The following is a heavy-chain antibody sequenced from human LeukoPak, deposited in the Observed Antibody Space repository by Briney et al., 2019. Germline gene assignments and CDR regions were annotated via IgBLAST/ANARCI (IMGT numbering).Heavy chain of an antibody. Sequence: GESLKISCEGARYSFTSYWIAWVRQAPGQGLEWMGWISAYNGNTNYAQKLQGRVTMTTDTSTSTAYMELRSLRSDDTAVYYCARDRHLGMVREGQYYFDYWGQGTLVTVSS. CDR2: ISAYNGNT. D-gene: IGHD3-10*01. CDR3: ARDRHLGMVREGQYYFDY. V-gene: IGHV1-18*04. J-gene: IGHJ4*02. CDR1: RYSFTSYW.